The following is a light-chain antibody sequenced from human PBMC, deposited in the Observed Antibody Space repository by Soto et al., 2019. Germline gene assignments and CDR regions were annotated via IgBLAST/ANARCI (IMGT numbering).Light chain of an antibody. CDR3: QQYKSYWT. J-gene: IGKJ1*01. CDR2: KAS. V-gene: IGKV1-5*03. Sequence: DIQMTQSPSTLSASVGDRVIITCRASQSISTWLAWYQQKPGKAPQVLIYKASSLESGVPSRFSGSGSDTEFTLTISSLQPDDFATYYCQQYKSYWTFGQGTKVEIK. CDR1: QSISTW.